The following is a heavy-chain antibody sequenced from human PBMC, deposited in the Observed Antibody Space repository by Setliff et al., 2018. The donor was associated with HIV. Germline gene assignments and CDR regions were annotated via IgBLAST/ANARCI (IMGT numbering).Heavy chain of an antibody. CDR2: INVGNDNT. Sequence: GASVKVSCKASGYSFTNYAMHWVRQAPGQRLEWMGWINVGNDNTKYSQKFQGRVTITRDTSANTAYMELSSLRSEDTAVYYCARGSCSGCYLSDYWGLGTLVTVSS. CDR1: GYSFTNYA. V-gene: IGHV1-3*01. J-gene: IGHJ4*02. D-gene: IGHD6-19*01. CDR3: ARGSCSGCYLSDY.